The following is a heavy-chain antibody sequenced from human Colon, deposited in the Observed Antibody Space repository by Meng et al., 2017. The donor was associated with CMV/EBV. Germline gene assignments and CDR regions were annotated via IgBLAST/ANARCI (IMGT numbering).Heavy chain of an antibody. CDR3: ARQLVSDCSSGSCTYYYYGMDL. CDR2: IASGGNT. D-gene: IGHD2-15*01. J-gene: IGHJ6*02. CDR1: GFTFSTYD. Sequence: GESLKISCAASGFTFSTYDMHWVRQVTGKGLEWVSGIASGGNTYYPGSVKGRFTISRENAKNSLYLQIDNLRAGDTAVYYCARQLVSDCSSGSCTYYYYGMDLWGQGTAVTVSS. V-gene: IGHV3-13*01.